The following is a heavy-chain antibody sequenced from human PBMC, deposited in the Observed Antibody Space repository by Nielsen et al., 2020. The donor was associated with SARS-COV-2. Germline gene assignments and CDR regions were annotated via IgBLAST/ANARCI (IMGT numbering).Heavy chain of an antibody. V-gene: IGHV1-2*06. J-gene: IGHJ6*02. CDR1: GYRFTDYY. Sequence: ASVKVSCKASGYRFTDYYMHWVRQAPGQGLEWIGRINPNHGGTNYGQKFQGRVTMTRDTSISTGYMELTRLTSDDTAVYYCARDEPVATFEYGMDVWGQGTTVTVSS. D-gene: IGHD6-19*01. CDR3: ARDEPVATFEYGMDV. CDR2: INPNHGGT.